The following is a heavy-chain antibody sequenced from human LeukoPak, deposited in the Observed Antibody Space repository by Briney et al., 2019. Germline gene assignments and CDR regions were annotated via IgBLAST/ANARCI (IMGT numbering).Heavy chain of an antibody. Sequence: SETLSLTCTVSGGSISSYYWSWIRQPPGKGLEWIGYIYYSGSTNYNPSLKSRVTISVDTSKNQFSLKLSSVTAADTAVCYCARVPAPNYYDSSRRWFDPWGQGTLVTVSS. CDR3: ARVPAPNYYDSSRRWFDP. CDR2: IYYSGST. D-gene: IGHD3-22*01. J-gene: IGHJ5*02. V-gene: IGHV4-59*01. CDR1: GGSISSYY.